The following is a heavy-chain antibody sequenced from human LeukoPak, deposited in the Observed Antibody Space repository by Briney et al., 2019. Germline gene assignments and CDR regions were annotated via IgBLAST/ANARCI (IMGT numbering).Heavy chain of an antibody. Sequence: GVSLRLACAASGFTFSDHYMDWVRQAPGKGLEWVGRSRNKVMSYTKQYAASVKDRFTISRDDSKNSLYLDMNSLKIEDTAVYYCARIRGGAHFGMDAWGQGTTVTVSS. CDR3: ARIRGGAHFGMDA. CDR2: SRNKVMSYTK. V-gene: IGHV3-72*01. D-gene: IGHD3-10*01. CDR1: GFTFSDHY. J-gene: IGHJ6*02.